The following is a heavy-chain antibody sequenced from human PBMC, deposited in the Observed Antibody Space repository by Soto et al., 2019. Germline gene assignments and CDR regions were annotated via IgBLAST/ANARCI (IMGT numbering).Heavy chain of an antibody. J-gene: IGHJ6*02. CDR3: AKGLYYYYYGMDV. CDR2: INPNSGGT. V-gene: IGHV1-2*04. Sequence: ASVKVSCKASGYTFTGYYMHWVRQAPGQGLEWMGWINPNSGGTNYAQKFQGWVTMTRDTSISTAYMELSRLRSDDTAVYYCAKGLYYYYYGMDVWGQGTTVTVSS. CDR1: GYTFTGYY.